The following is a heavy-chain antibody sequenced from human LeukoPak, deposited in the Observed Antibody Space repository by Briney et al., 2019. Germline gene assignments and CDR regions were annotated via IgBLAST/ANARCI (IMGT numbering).Heavy chain of an antibody. J-gene: IGHJ4*02. CDR3: ASSPGIAVAGTPGDY. CDR2: IYHSGST. CDR1: GGSISSGGYS. V-gene: IGHV4-30-2*01. Sequence: SETLSLTCAVSGGSISSGGYSWSWIRQPPGKGLEWIGYIYHSGSTYYNPSLKSRVTISVDRSKNQFSLKLSSVTAADTAVYYCASSPGIAVAGTPGDYWGQGTLVTVSS. D-gene: IGHD6-19*01.